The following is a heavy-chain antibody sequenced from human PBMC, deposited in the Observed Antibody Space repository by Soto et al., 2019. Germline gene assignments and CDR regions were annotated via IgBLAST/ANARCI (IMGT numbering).Heavy chain of an antibody. J-gene: IGHJ5*02. CDR1: GGSISSSSYY. CDR2: IYYSGST. D-gene: IGHD3-10*01. CDR3: ARPFYYGSGTGFDP. V-gene: IGHV4-39*01. Sequence: QLQLQESGPGLVKPSETLSLTCTVSGGSISSSSYYWGWIRQPPGKGLEWIGSIYYSGSTYYNPSLTCRVTISVDTSTTQTSIDLSSVTAADTAVYYCARPFYYGSGTGFDPWGQGTLVTVSS.